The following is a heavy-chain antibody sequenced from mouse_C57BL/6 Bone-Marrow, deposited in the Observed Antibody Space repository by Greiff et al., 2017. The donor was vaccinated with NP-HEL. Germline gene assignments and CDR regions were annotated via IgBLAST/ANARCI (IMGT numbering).Heavy chain of an antibody. CDR1: GFTFSSYG. J-gene: IGHJ2*01. Sequence: VQLKESGGDLVKPGGSLKLSCAASGFTFSSYGMSWVRQTPDKRLEWVATISSGGSYTYYPDSVKGRFTISRDNAKNTLYLQMSSLKSEDTAMYYCARQDNWDPFDYWGQGTTLTVSS. V-gene: IGHV5-6*01. CDR2: ISSGGSYT. D-gene: IGHD4-1*01. CDR3: ARQDNWDPFDY.